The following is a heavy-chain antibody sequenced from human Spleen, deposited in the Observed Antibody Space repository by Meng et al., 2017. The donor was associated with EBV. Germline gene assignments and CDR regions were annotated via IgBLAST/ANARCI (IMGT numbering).Heavy chain of an antibody. D-gene: IGHD2-8*02. J-gene: IGHJ4*02. V-gene: IGHV4-39*01. Sequence: QLQLQDAGPRLGRPSETLSLTCGVSGASISDSSAYWGWIRQSPRKGLEWIGTISSSGSTFYNPSLESRLTLSVDTTENHFALKLTSVTAADTAMYYCARHTGDFDYWGQGALVTVSS. CDR1: GASISDSSAY. CDR2: ISSSGST. CDR3: ARHTGDFDY.